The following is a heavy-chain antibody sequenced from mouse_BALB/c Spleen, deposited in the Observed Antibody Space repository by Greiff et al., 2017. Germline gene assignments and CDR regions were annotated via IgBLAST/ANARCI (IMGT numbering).Heavy chain of an antibody. V-gene: IGHV3-2*02. CDR1: GYSITSDYA. J-gene: IGHJ4*01. Sequence: VQLKESGPGLVKPSQSLSLTCTVTGYSITSDYAWNWIRQFPGNKLEWMGYISYSGSTSYNPSLKSRISITRDTSKNQFFLQLNSVTTEDTATYYCARKTYYDYDGDYYAMDYWGQGTSVTVSS. D-gene: IGHD2-4*01. CDR2: ISYSGST. CDR3: ARKTYYDYDGDYYAMDY.